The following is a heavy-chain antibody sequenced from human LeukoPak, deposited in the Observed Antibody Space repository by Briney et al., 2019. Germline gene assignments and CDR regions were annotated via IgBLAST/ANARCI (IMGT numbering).Heavy chain of an antibody. Sequence: SVTLSLTCTVSGGSISSSSYYWGWIRQPPGKGLEWIGSIYYSGSTYYNPSLKSRVTISVDTSKNQFSLKLSSVTAADTAVYYCAREPVKRAYCGGDCSDAFDIWGQGTMVTVSS. CDR2: IYYSGST. V-gene: IGHV4-39*07. CDR1: GGSISSSSYY. J-gene: IGHJ3*02. D-gene: IGHD2-21*02. CDR3: AREPVKRAYCGGDCSDAFDI.